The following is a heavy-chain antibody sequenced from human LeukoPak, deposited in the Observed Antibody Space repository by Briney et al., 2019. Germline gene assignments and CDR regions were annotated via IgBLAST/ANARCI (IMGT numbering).Heavy chain of an antibody. D-gene: IGHD2-8*01. CDR2: ISSSGSTI. V-gene: IGHV3-11*01. Sequence: GGSLRLSCAASGFTFSDYYMSWIRQAPGKGLEWVSYISSSGSTIYYADSVKGRFTISRDNAKNSLYLQMNSLRAEDTAVYYCARKVIVLMVYAHDAFDIWGQGTMATVSS. CDR3: ARKVIVLMVYAHDAFDI. J-gene: IGHJ3*02. CDR1: GFTFSDYY.